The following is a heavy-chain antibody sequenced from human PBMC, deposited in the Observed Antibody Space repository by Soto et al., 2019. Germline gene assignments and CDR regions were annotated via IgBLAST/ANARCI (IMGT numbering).Heavy chain of an antibody. J-gene: IGHJ5*02. CDR2: IIPIFGTA. D-gene: IGHD3-3*01. V-gene: IGHV1-69*06. CDR1: GGTFSSYA. Sequence: GASVKVSCKASGGTFSSYACSWVRQAPGQGLEWMGGIIPIFGTANYAQKFQGRVTITADKSTSTAYMELSSLRSEDTAVYYCARARRFLELNWFDPWGQGTLVTVSS. CDR3: ARARRFLELNWFDP.